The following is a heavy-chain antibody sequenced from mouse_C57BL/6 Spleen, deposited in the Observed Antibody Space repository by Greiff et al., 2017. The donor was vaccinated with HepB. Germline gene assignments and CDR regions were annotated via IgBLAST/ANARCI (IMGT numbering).Heavy chain of an antibody. J-gene: IGHJ2*01. Sequence: EVMLVESGGGLVQPGGSLSLSCAASGFTFTDYYMSWVRQPPGKALEWLGFIRNKANGYTTEYSASVKGRFTISGDNSQSILYLQMKALRAEDSATYYCARSGGSSLYYFDYWGQGTTLTVSS. CDR1: GFTFTDYY. D-gene: IGHD1-1*01. CDR3: ARSGGSSLYYFDY. V-gene: IGHV7-3*01. CDR2: IRNKANGYTT.